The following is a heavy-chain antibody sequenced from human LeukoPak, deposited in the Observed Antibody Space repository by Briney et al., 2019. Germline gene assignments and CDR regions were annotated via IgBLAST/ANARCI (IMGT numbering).Heavy chain of an antibody. D-gene: IGHD6-6*01. V-gene: IGHV3-23*01. Sequence: GGSLRLSCAASGFTFSSYAMSWVRQAPGKGLEWVSAISGSGGSTYYADSVKGRFTISRDNSKNTLYLQMNSLRAEDTAVYYCAKYPAEYSSSSGGNYWGQGTLVTVSS. CDR3: AKYPAEYSSSSGGNY. CDR2: ISGSGGST. J-gene: IGHJ4*02. CDR1: GFTFSSYA.